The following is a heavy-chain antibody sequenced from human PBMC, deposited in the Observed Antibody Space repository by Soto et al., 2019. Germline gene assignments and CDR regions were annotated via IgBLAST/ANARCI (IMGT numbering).Heavy chain of an antibody. CDR2: IYYSGST. V-gene: IGHV4-31*03. CDR3: ARGAPHYHAIDGMDV. J-gene: IGHJ6*02. Sequence: QVQLQESGPGLVKPSQTLSLTCTVSGGSISSGGYYWNWIRQHPGKGLECIGYIYYSGSTYYNPSLKSRVTISVDTSKNQFSLKLRSVSAADTAIYYCARGAPHYHAIDGMDVWGQGTTVTVSS. D-gene: IGHD2-8*01. CDR1: GGSISSGGYY.